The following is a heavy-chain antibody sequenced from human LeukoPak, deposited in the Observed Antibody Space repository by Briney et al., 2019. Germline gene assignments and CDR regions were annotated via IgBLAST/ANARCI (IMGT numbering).Heavy chain of an antibody. CDR2: INPNSGVT. Sequence: GASVKVSCKASGYAFTGYFMHWVRQAPGQGLEWMGWINPNSGVTNYAQKFHGRVTMTSDTSISTAYLDLTTLTSDDTAVYYCARDSHYYDSGGYYYLVGSWFDPWGQGTLVTVSS. CDR1: GYAFTGYF. CDR3: ARDSHYYDSGGYYYLVGSWFDP. V-gene: IGHV1-2*02. J-gene: IGHJ5*02. D-gene: IGHD3-22*01.